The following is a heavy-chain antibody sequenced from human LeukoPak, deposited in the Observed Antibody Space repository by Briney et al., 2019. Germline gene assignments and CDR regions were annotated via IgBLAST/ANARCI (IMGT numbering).Heavy chain of an antibody. Sequence: ASVKVSCKASGYSFTGHYMHWVRQAPGQGLEWMGWINPNSGGTNYAQNFQGRVTMTRDTSITTAYMELSRLRSDDTAVYYCARVVAARSNFDYWGQGTLVAVSS. J-gene: IGHJ4*02. D-gene: IGHD6-25*01. V-gene: IGHV1-2*02. CDR3: ARVVAARSNFDY. CDR2: INPNSGGT. CDR1: GYSFTGHY.